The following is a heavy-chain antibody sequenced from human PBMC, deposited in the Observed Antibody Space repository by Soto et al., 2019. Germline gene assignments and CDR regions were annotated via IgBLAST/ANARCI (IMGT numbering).Heavy chain of an antibody. J-gene: IGHJ4*02. V-gene: IGHV5-51*01. CDR2: THGGDANT. D-gene: IGHD6-19*01. CDR1: AYIFSSYW. CDR3: GRRRSYSSGWDY. Sequence: GESRKISCKGSAYIFSSYWIGWVRQMPGKGLEWMGITHGGDANTRYSPSFEGQVTISTDKSITTVYLQWSSLKASDTAMYYCGRRRSYSSGWDYCGPATLRTVS.